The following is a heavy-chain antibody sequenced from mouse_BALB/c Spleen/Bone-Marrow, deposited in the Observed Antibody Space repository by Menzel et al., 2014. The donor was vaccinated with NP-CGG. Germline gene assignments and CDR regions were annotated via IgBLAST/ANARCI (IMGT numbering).Heavy chain of an antibody. CDR1: GFTFSDYY. Sequence: EAKVEESGGGLVKPGGSLKLSCAASGFTFSDYYMYWVRQTPEKRLEWVATISDGGSYTYYPDSVKGRFTISRDNAKNNLYLQMSSLKSEDTAMYYCARVSYDYFDYWGQGTTLTVSS. CDR2: ISDGGSYT. J-gene: IGHJ2*01. V-gene: IGHV5-4*02. D-gene: IGHD2-4*01. CDR3: ARVSYDYFDY.